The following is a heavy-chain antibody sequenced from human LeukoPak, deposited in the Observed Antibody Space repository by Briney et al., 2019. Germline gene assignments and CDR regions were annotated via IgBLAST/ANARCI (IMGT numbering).Heavy chain of an antibody. CDR1: GGSISSSSYY. V-gene: IGHV4-39*07. CDR2: IYHSGST. CDR3: SRENGAFSPFGY. J-gene: IGHJ4*02. Sequence: SETLSLTCSVSGGSISSSSYYWGWIRQPPGKELQWIGSIYHSGSTHHNPSLESRVTVSLDKSKNQLSLNLTSVTAADTAVYYCSRENGAFSPFGYWGQGTLVTVLS. D-gene: IGHD2-8*01.